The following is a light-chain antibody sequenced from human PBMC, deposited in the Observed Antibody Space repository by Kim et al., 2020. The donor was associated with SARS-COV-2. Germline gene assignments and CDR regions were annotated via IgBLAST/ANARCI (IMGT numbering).Light chain of an antibody. CDR1: SLRSYY. CDR3: NSRDSSGNPYV. V-gene: IGLV3-19*01. CDR2: GKN. Sequence: SSELTQDPAVSVALGQTVRITCQGDSLRSYYASWYQQKPGQAPVLVTYGKNNRPSGIPDRFSGSSSGNTASLTITGAQAEDEADYYCNSRDSSGNPYVFG. J-gene: IGLJ1*01.